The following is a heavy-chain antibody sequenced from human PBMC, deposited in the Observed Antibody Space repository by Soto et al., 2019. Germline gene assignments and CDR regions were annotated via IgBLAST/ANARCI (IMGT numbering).Heavy chain of an antibody. D-gene: IGHD2-15*01. CDR2: ISSTGNTI. V-gene: IGHV3-48*01. CDR1: GFTFSSYS. CDR3: ARSSGASYYYSRDV. J-gene: IGHJ6*02. Sequence: GGSLRLSCAASGFTFSSYSMNWVRQAPGKGLEWVSYISSTGNTIYYADSVKGRFTISRDNAKNSLYLQMNSLRGEDTAVYYCARSSGASYYYSRDVWGQGTTVTVSS.